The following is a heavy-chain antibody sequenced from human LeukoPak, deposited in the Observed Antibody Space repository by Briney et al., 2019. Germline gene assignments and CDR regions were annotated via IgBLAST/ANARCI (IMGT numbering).Heavy chain of an antibody. CDR1: GFTFSSYA. CDR3: AKASGSGYYYDSSGSPVGY. Sequence: GGSLRLSCAASGFTFSSYAMSWVRQAPGKGLEWVSAISGSGGSTYYADSVKGRFTISRDNSKNTLYLQMNSLRAEDTAVYYCAKASGSGYYYDSSGSPVGYWGQGTLVTVSS. D-gene: IGHD3-22*01. V-gene: IGHV3-23*01. CDR2: ISGSGGST. J-gene: IGHJ4*02.